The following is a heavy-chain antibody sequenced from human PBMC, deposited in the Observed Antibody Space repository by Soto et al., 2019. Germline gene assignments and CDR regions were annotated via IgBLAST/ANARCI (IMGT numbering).Heavy chain of an antibody. D-gene: IGHD1-1*01. CDR1: GFTFSRYA. CDR2: IAGNGGNI. J-gene: IGHJ4*02. V-gene: IGHV3-23*01. Sequence: EVQLLESGGGLVQPGGSLRLSCAASGFTFSRYAMGWVRQAPGKGLEWVSVIAGNGGNIHYADFVKGRFTISRDNSKNTLYLQMNSLRVEDTAVYNCATQDFRGSTGTTWGQGTLVTVSS. CDR3: ATQDFRGSTGTT.